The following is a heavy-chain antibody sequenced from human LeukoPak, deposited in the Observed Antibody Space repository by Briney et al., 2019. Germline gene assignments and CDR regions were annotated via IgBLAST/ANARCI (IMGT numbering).Heavy chain of an antibody. V-gene: IGHV4-34*01. CDR2: INHSGST. D-gene: IGHD3-9*01. Sequence: PSETLSLTCAVYGGSLSGYYWSWIRQPPGKGPEWIGEINHSGSTNYNPSLKSRVTISVDTSKNQFSLKLSSVTAADTAVYYCASAGGHFDWSHYWGQGTLVTVSS. J-gene: IGHJ4*02. CDR1: GGSLSGYY. CDR3: ASAGGHFDWSHY.